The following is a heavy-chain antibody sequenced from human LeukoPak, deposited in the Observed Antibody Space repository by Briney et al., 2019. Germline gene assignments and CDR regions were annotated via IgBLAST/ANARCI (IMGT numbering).Heavy chain of an antibody. CDR3: ARDISGHDAYDI. V-gene: IGHV4-30-4*01. D-gene: IGHD6-19*01. J-gene: IGHJ3*02. CDR1: GGSINSGDYY. Sequence: PSETLSLTCTVSGGSINSGDYYWSWVRQPPGKGLEWIGYISYSGSTYYSPSLKSRVTISVGTSKNQFSLKLSSVTAADTAVYYCARDISGHDAYDIWGQGTMVTVSS. CDR2: ISYSGST.